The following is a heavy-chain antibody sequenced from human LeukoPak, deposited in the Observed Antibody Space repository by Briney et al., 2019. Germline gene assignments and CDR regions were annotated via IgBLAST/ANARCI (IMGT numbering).Heavy chain of an antibody. CDR2: INHSGST. J-gene: IGHJ4*02. CDR1: GGSFSGYY. D-gene: IGHD3-10*01. V-gene: IGHV4-34*01. Sequence: SETLSLTCAVYGGSFSGYYWSWIRQPPGKGLEWIGEINHSGSTNYNPSLKSRVTISVDTSKNQFSLKLSSVTAADTAVYFCARGGSMVRGVIPGDYWGQGTLVTVSS. CDR3: ARGGSMVRGVIPGDY.